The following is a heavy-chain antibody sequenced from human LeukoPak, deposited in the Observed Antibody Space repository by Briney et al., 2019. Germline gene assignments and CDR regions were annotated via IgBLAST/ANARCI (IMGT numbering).Heavy chain of an antibody. V-gene: IGHV4-39*01. CDR2: ITSSGTA. CDR1: GVSIGSDDYNY. J-gene: IGHJ5*01. CDR3: PRAPNSRPYSSHS. Sequence: SETLSLTCSVSGVSIGSDDYNYWGWIRQPPGEGLEWIAGITSSGTAHYNPSLESQITRALDTSSNQFSLNLSFVAASDTAHYYCPRAPNSRPYSSHSGGQGTKVTLPS. D-gene: IGHD6-6*01.